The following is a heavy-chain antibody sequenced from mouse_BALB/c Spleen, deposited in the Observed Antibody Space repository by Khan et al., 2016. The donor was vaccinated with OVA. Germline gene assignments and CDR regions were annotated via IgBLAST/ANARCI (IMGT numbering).Heavy chain of an antibody. CDR3: ARDGNYVGWFAY. V-gene: IGHV14-3*02. Sequence: EVELVESGAELVKPGASVKLSCTASGFNIKDTYMHWVKQRPEQGLEWIGRIDPANGNTKYDPKFQGKATITADTSSNTAYLQLSSLTSEDTAVYYWARDGNYVGWFAYWGQGTLVTVSA. CDR2: IDPANGNT. D-gene: IGHD2-1*01. CDR1: GFNIKDTY. J-gene: IGHJ3*01.